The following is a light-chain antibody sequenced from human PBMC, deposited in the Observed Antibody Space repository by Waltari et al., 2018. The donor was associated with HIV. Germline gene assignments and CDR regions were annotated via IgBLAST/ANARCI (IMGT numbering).Light chain of an antibody. Sequence: QSALPQPRSVSGSPGQSVPISCTGTSSDFGVSNFGPWYQQHPGNAPKLMIYDVSKRPSGVPDRFSGSKSGNTASLTISGLQAEDEADYYCCSYAGSYPVVFGGGTKLTVL. CDR2: DVS. V-gene: IGLV2-11*01. J-gene: IGLJ2*01. CDR3: CSYAGSYPVV. CDR1: SSDFGVSNF.